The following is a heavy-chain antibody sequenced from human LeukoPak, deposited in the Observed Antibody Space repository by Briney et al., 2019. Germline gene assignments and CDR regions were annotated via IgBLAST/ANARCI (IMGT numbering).Heavy chain of an antibody. Sequence: ASVKVSCKASGYTLTGYYMHWVRQAPGQGLEWMGWINPNSGGTNYAQKFQGRVTMTRDTSISTAYMELSRLRSDDTAVYYCARGGGSGYDTDSHDYWGQGTLVTVSS. D-gene: IGHD5-12*01. V-gene: IGHV1-2*02. J-gene: IGHJ4*02. CDR1: GYTLTGYY. CDR2: INPNSGGT. CDR3: ARGGGSGYDTDSHDY.